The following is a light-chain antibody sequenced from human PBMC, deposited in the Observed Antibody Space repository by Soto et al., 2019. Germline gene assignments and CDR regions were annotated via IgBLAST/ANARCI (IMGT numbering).Light chain of an antibody. Sequence: DIQMTQSPSTLSASVGDTVTITCRASQNINRWLAWYQQRPGKAPNLLIHKASSLEGGFPSRFSGSSSGPEFTLTISSLQPDDIATYFCLQYNVYPLTFGGGTKVEI. J-gene: IGKJ4*01. CDR2: KAS. CDR3: LQYNVYPLT. V-gene: IGKV1-5*03. CDR1: QNINRW.